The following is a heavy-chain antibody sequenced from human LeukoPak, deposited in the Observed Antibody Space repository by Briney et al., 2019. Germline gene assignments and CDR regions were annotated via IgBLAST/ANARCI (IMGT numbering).Heavy chain of an antibody. Sequence: PSETLSLTCTVSGGSISSYYWSWIRQPPGKGLEWIGYIYYSGSTNYNPSLKSRGTISVDTSKNKFSLKLSSVTAADTAVYYCARGDYDILTEYNRFDPWGQGTLVTVSS. CDR2: IYYSGST. V-gene: IGHV4-59*08. CDR1: GGSISSYY. D-gene: IGHD3-9*01. CDR3: ARGDYDILTEYNRFDP. J-gene: IGHJ5*02.